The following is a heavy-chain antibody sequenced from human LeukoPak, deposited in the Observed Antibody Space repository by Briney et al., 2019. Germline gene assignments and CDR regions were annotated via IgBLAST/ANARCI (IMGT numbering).Heavy chain of an antibody. Sequence: PSQTLSLTCTVSGVSISSGGYDWSGIRQRPGRGLEWIVYIYYSGSTYYNPSLKSRVTTSADTSKNQSSLKLSSVTAADTAMYYCARAPPSKGSGYLFAYWGQGTLVTVSS. CDR2: IYYSGST. V-gene: IGHV4-31*03. J-gene: IGHJ4*02. D-gene: IGHD3-22*01. CDR1: GVSISSGGYD. CDR3: ARAPPSKGSGYLFAY.